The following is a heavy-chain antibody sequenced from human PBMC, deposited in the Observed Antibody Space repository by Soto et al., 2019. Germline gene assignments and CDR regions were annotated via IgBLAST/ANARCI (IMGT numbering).Heavy chain of an antibody. V-gene: IGHV3-30*18. D-gene: IGHD3-16*02. CDR2: ISYDGSNK. Sequence: PGGSLRLSCAASGFTFSSYGMHWVRQAPGKGLEWVAVISYDGSNKYYADSVKGRFTISRDNSKNTLYLQMNSLRAEDTAVYYCAKATYDYVWGSYPFDYWGQGTLVTVSS. CDR1: GFTFSSYG. J-gene: IGHJ4*02. CDR3: AKATYDYVWGSYPFDY.